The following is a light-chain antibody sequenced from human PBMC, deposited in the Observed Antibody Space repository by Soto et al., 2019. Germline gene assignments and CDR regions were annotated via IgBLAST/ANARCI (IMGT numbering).Light chain of an antibody. Sequence: QSALAQPASVSGSPGQSITISCTGTSSDIDAYNYVSWYQQHPGKAPKLMIYDVSNRPSGISNRFSGSKSGNTASLTISGLQAEDEADYYCGSYTTSSNYVFGTGTKVTVL. CDR2: DVS. J-gene: IGLJ1*01. CDR3: GSYTTSSNYV. V-gene: IGLV2-14*01. CDR1: SSDIDAYNY.